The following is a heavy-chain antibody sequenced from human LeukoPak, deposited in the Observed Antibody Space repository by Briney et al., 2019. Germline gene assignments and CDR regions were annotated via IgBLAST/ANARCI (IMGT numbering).Heavy chain of an antibody. CDR1: GYTFTSYA. V-gene: IGHV7-4-1*02. CDR2: INTNTGNP. D-gene: IGHD3-3*01. CDR3: ARDLTIFGVVTRQNFDY. J-gene: IGHJ4*02. Sequence: ASVTVSCKASGYTFTSYAMNWVRQAPGQGLEWMGWINTNTGNPTYAQGFTGRFVFSLDTSVSTAYLQISSLKAEDTAVYYCARDLTIFGVVTRQNFDYWGQGTLVTVSS.